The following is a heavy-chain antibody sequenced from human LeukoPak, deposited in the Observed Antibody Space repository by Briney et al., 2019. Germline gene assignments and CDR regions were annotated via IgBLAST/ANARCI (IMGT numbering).Heavy chain of an antibody. CDR3: ARGWFGEFNWFDP. D-gene: IGHD3-10*01. CDR2: INPNSGGT. J-gene: IGHJ5*02. CDR1: GYTFTGYY. Sequence: ASVKVSCKASGYTFTGYYMHWVRQAPGQGLEWTGWINPNSGGTNYAQKFQGRVTMTRDTSISTAYMELSRLRSDDTAVYYCARGWFGEFNWFDPWGQGTLVTVSS. V-gene: IGHV1-2*02.